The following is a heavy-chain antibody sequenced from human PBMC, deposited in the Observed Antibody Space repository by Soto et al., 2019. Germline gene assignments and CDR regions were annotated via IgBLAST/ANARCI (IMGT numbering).Heavy chain of an antibody. Sequence: PGGSLRLACAVSGFTFSSYAMSWVRQAPGKGLEWVSSISGSGGSTYYADSVKGRFTISRDNSKNTLYLQMNSLRAEDTAVYYCAKVSRKVLVGGDYIHDSGQATLVTGSS. CDR3: AKVSRKVLVGGDYIHD. D-gene: IGHD2-15*01. CDR2: ISGSGGST. V-gene: IGHV3-23*01. CDR1: GFTFSSYA. J-gene: IGHJ4*02.